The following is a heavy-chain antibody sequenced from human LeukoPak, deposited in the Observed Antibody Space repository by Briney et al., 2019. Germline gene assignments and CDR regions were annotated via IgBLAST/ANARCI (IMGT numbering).Heavy chain of an antibody. J-gene: IGHJ4*02. D-gene: IGHD6-19*01. CDR3: AKSEGSSSARRFDY. V-gene: IGHV3-23*01. Sequence: GGSLRLSCAASGFAFSSFGMSWVRQAPGKGPEWVSVISAGGENTDYADSVKGRFTISRDNSKNTLYLQVNSLRAEDTAAYYCAKSEGSSSARRFDYWGQGTLVTVPS. CDR2: ISAGGENT. CDR1: GFAFSSFG.